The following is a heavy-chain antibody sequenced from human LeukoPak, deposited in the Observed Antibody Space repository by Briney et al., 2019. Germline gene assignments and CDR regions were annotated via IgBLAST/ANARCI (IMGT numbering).Heavy chain of an antibody. D-gene: IGHD3-9*01. Sequence: PGGSLRLSCAASGFTFSSYWMSWVRQAPGKGLEWVANIKQDGSEKYYVDSVKGRFTISRDNAKNPLYLQMNSLRAEDTAVYYCARGIDILTGQGVDYWGQGTRVTVSS. J-gene: IGHJ4*02. V-gene: IGHV3-7*01. CDR3: ARGIDILTGQGVDY. CDR2: IKQDGSEK. CDR1: GFTFSSYW.